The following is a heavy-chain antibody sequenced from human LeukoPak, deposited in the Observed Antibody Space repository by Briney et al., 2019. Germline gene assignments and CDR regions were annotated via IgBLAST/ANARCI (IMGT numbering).Heavy chain of an antibody. CDR2: IKQDGSEK. V-gene: IGHV3-7*01. Sequence: GGSLRLSCAASGFTFSSYWMSWVRQAPGKGLEWVANIKQDGSEKYYVDSVKGRFTISRDNAKNSLYLQMNSLRAEDTAVYYCAKEGEVGATMGELNYWGQGTLVTVSS. CDR1: GFTFSSYW. J-gene: IGHJ4*02. D-gene: IGHD1-26*01. CDR3: AKEGEVGATMGELNY.